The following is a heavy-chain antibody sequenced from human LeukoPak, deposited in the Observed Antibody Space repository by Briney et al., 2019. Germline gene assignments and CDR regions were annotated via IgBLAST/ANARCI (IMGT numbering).Heavy chain of an antibody. J-gene: IGHJ4*02. Sequence: GGSLRLSCAASGSTFSDYTMNWVRQAPGKGLEWVSSISSSSSYIYFANSVRGRFTIYRDNAKNSLYLQTNSLRAEDTAVYYCAKDSPSRTATTEVPVDYWGQGTLVTVSS. D-gene: IGHD5-24*01. CDR2: ISSSSSYI. CDR1: GSTFSDYT. CDR3: AKDSPSRTATTEVPVDY. V-gene: IGHV3-21*01.